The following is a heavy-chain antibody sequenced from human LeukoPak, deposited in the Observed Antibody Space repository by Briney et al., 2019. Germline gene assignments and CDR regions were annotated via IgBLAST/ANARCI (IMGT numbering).Heavy chain of an antibody. D-gene: IGHD5-24*01. CDR1: GGTFSSYA. CDR3: ARERDGYNLY. V-gene: IGHV1-69*13. CDR2: IIPIFGTA. J-gene: IGHJ4*02. Sequence: EASVKVSCKASGGTFSSYAISWVRQAPGQGLEWMGGIIPIFGTANYAQKFQGRVTITADESTSTAYMELSSLRSEDTAVYYCARERDGYNLYWGQGTLVTVSS.